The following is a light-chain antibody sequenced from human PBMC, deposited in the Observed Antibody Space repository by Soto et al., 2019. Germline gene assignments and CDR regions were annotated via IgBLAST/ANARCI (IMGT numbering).Light chain of an antibody. CDR1: QSISSY. CDR2: AAS. J-gene: IGKJ3*01. Sequence: DIQMTQSPSSLSASVGDRVTITCRASQSISSYLNWYQQKPGEAPKLLIYAASSLQSGVPSRFSGSGPGTDFTLTISSLQPEDFATYYCQQSYSTPFTFGPGTKVDIK. CDR3: QQSYSTPFT. V-gene: IGKV1-39*01.